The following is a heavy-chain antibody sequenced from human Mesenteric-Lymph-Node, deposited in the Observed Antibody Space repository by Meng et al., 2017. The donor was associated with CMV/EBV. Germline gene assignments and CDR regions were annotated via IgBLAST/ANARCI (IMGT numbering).Heavy chain of an antibody. CDR1: GGSIGNFNW. Sequence: LSCTVSGGSIGNFNWWSWVRQPPGKGLEWIGEIFHTERTNYSPSLKSRVSISIDKSKNQFSLRLTSVTAADTAVYYCAKEGEGAFDVWGQGTLVTVSS. J-gene: IGHJ3*01. V-gene: IGHV4-4*02. CDR3: AKEGEGAFDV. CDR2: IFHTERT.